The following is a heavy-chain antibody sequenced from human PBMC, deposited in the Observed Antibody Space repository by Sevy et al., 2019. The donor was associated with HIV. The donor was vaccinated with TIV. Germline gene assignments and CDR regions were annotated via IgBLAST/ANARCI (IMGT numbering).Heavy chain of an antibody. CDR2: INHNSGGK. Sequence: ASVKVSCKASGYTFTGYYMHWVRQAPGQGLEWMGRINHNSGGKNYAQKFQGRVTMTRDTSIRKAYMELRRLRSDDTAVYYCASGAVAGPRSFDIWGQGTMVTVSS. CDR3: ASGAVAGPRSFDI. V-gene: IGHV1-2*06. J-gene: IGHJ3*02. CDR1: GYTFTGYY. D-gene: IGHD6-19*01.